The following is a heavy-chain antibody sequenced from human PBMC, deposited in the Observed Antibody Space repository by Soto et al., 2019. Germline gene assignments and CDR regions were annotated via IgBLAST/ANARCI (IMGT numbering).Heavy chain of an antibody. CDR1: GFTFSSYG. CDR3: AKDLAVAGGGGYYYYGMDV. Sequence: GGSLRLSCAASGFTFSSYGMHWVRQAPGKGLEWVAVISYDGSNKYYADSVKGRFTISRDNSKNTLYLQMNSLRAEDTAVYYCAKDLAVAGGGGYYYYGMDVWGQGTTVTVSS. CDR2: ISYDGSNK. D-gene: IGHD6-19*01. J-gene: IGHJ6*02. V-gene: IGHV3-30*18.